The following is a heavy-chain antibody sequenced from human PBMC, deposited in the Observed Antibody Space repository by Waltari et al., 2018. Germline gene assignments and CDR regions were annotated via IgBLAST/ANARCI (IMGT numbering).Heavy chain of an antibody. V-gene: IGHV1-18*01. CDR1: GYTFTNFG. CDR2: ISGSKGAT. CDR3: ARASNYYDSSVLDY. D-gene: IGHD3-22*01. Sequence: QVQLVQSGAEVKKPGASLRVSCKTSGYTFTNFGVTWVRQAPGQGLGRMGGISGSKGATYYAPQFQGRVTMTTDTSASTVYLDLRSLRSDDTAIYYCARASNYYDSSVLDYWGQGSLVTVSS. J-gene: IGHJ4*02.